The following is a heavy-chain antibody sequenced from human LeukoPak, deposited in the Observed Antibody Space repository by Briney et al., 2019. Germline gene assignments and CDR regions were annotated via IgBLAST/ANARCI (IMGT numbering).Heavy chain of an antibody. CDR1: GDSVSSNSAA. V-gene: IGHV6-1*01. Sequence: SQTLSLTCAISGDSVSSNSAAWNWIRQSPSRGLEWLGRTYYRSNWYNEYAVSVKSRITIKPDTSKNQFSLQLNSVTPEDTAVYYCARQTKVIPAINRNNWFDSWGQGTLVTVSS. CDR3: ARQTKVIPAINRNNWFDS. D-gene: IGHD2-2*01. CDR2: TYYRSNWYN. J-gene: IGHJ5*01.